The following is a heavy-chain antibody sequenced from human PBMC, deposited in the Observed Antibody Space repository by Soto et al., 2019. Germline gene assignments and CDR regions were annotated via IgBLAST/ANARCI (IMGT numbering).Heavy chain of an antibody. CDR3: ARRGLTGGTYDYYFGLDV. D-gene: IGHD3-9*01. J-gene: IGHJ6*02. V-gene: IGHV1-18*01. CDR2: ISGYNGKT. Sequence: ASVKVSCKASGYTFSGYGISWVRQAPGQGLEWMGYISGYNGKTNYAQKFQGRVTMTIDTSTSTAYMELTSLRSDDSAVYYCARRGLTGGTYDYYFGLDVWGQGTTVTSP. CDR1: GYTFSGYG.